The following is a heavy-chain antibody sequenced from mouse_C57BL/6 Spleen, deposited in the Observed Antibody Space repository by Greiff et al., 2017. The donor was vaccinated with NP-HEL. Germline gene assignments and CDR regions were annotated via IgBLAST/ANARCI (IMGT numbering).Heavy chain of an antibody. V-gene: IGHV5-17*01. CDR1: GFTFSDYG. J-gene: IGHJ4*01. Sequence: EVKLMESGGGLVKPGGSLKLSCAASGFTFSDYGTHWVRQAPEKGLEWVAYISSGSSTIYYADTVKGRFTISRDNAKNTLFLQMTSLRSEDTAMYYCARKAYSNHAMDYWGQGTSVTVSS. D-gene: IGHD2-5*01. CDR3: ARKAYSNHAMDY. CDR2: ISSGSSTI.